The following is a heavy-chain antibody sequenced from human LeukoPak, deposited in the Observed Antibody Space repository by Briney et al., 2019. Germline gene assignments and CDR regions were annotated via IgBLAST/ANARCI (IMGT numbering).Heavy chain of an antibody. CDR2: IYYSGST. CDR3: AKDPRVAYYYGSGRTLGASMDV. J-gene: IGHJ6*03. CDR1: GGSISSNTYY. V-gene: IGHV4-39*02. Sequence: SETLSLTCTVSGGSISSNTYYWGWIRQPPGKGLEWIGSIYYSGSTYYNPSLQSRVTISVDTPKNQISLKLTSVTAADTAVYYCAKDPRVAYYYGSGRTLGASMDVWGKGTTVTISS. D-gene: IGHD3-10*01.